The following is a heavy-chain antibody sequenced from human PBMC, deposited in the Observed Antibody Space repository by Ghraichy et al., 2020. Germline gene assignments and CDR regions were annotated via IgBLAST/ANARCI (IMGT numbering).Heavy chain of an antibody. J-gene: IGHJ4*02. D-gene: IGHD1-14*01. CDR2: ISPNSGVT. V-gene: IGHV1-2*02. Sequence: ASVKVSCKASGYTFSDYYIHWVRQAPLQGLEWMGWISPNSGVTKYAQKIQGRVTLTRDTSISTAYMDLSSLRSDDTAVYYCAREEGVTTHFDSWGQGTLVTASS. CDR1: GYTFSDYY. CDR3: AREEGVTTHFDS.